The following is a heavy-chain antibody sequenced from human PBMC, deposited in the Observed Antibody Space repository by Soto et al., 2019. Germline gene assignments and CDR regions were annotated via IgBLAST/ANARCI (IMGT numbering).Heavy chain of an antibody. D-gene: IGHD6-19*01. CDR2: MNPNSGNT. J-gene: IGHJ4*02. V-gene: IGHV1-8*01. CDR3: AREYSSGWSKD. Sequence: QVQLVQSGAEVKKPGASVKVSCKASGYTFTSYDINWVRQATGQGLEWMGWMNPNSGNTGYAQKFQGRVTMNRNTSTSTAYIELSSMRSEATAVYYCAREYSSGWSKDWGQGTLVTVSS. CDR1: GYTFTSYD.